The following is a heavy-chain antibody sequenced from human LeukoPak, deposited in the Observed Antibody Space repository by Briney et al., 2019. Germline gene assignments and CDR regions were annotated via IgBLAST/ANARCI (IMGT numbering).Heavy chain of an antibody. D-gene: IGHD3-22*01. CDR1: GGSISSSS. J-gene: IGHJ4*02. V-gene: IGHV3-30*03. Sequence: LSLTCTVSGGSISSSSYYWGWIRQAPGKGLEWVAVISYDGSNKYYADSVKGRFTISRDNSKNTLYLQMNSLRAEDTAVYYCARAPYTYYDSSGYVYWGQGTLVTVSS. CDR3: ARAPYTYYDSSGYVY. CDR2: ISYDGSNK.